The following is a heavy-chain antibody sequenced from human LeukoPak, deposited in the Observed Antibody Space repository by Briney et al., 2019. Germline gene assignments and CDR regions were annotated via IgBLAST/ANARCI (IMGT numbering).Heavy chain of an antibody. CDR3: ATAPMDWGSGCDY. D-gene: IGHD3/OR15-3a*01. V-gene: IGHV3-23*01. CDR2: ISGSGDYT. Sequence: GGSLRLSCAASGLTFSSYAMSWVRQAPGKGLEWVLTISGSGDYTYYADSVKGRFTISRDNSKNTVFLQMNSLRVEDTAIYYCATAPMDWGSGCDYWGQGTLVTVSS. CDR1: GLTFSSYA. J-gene: IGHJ4*02.